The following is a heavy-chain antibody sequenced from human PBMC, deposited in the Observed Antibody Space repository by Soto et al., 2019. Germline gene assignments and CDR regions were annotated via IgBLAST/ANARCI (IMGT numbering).Heavy chain of an antibody. J-gene: IGHJ6*02. V-gene: IGHV3-21*01. CDR2: VSSSSSYI. CDR1: GFTFSSYR. Sequence: EVQLVESRGGLVKPGGSLRLSCAASGFTFSSYRMNWVRQAPGKGLEWVSSVSSSSSYIYCADSVKGRFTISRDNAKNSLYLQMNSLRAEDTAVYYCATGPIFGYYYYGMDVWGQGTTVTVSS. CDR3: ATGPIFGYYYYGMDV. D-gene: IGHD3-9*01.